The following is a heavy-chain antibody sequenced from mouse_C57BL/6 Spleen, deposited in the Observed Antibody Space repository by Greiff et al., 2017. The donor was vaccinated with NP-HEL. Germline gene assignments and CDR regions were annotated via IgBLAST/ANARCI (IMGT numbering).Heavy chain of an antibody. CDR1: GYTFTSYW. D-gene: IGHD3-2*02. Sequence: VQLQQPGAELVRPGTSVKLSCKASGYTFTSYWMHWVKQRPGQGLEWIGVIDPSDSYTNYNQKFKGKATLTVDTSSSTAYMQLSSLTSEDSAVYYCARTAQAPAWFAYWGQGTLVTVSA. CDR3: ARTAQAPAWFAY. V-gene: IGHV1-59*01. J-gene: IGHJ3*01. CDR2: IDPSDSYT.